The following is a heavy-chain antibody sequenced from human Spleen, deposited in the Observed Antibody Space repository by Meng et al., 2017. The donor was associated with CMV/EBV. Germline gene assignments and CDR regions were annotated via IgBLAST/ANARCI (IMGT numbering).Heavy chain of an antibody. CDR3: ARDLRWGAIDY. Sequence: GSLRLSCTVSGGSISSYYWSWIRQPPGKGLEWIGYIYYSGSTNYNPSLKSRVTISVDTSKNQFSLKLSSVTAADTAVYYCARDLRWGAIDYWGQGTLVTVSS. CDR2: IYYSGST. V-gene: IGHV4-59*01. D-gene: IGHD1-26*01. J-gene: IGHJ4*02. CDR1: GGSISSYY.